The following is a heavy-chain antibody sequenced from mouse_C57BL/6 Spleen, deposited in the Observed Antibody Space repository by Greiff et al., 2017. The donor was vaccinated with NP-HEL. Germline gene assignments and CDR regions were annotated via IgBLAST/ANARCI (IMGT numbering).Heavy chain of an antibody. CDR2: ISSGGDYI. V-gene: IGHV5-9-1*02. D-gene: IGHD1-1*01. J-gene: IGHJ4*01. CDR3: TRDTTTVVLYYYAMDY. Sequence: EVKLVESGEGLVKPGGSLKLSCAASGFTFSSYAMSWVRQTPEKRLEWVAYISSGGDYIYYADTVKGRFTISRDNARNTLYLQMSSLKSEDTAMYYCTRDTTTVVLYYYAMDYWGQGTSVTVSS. CDR1: GFTFSSYA.